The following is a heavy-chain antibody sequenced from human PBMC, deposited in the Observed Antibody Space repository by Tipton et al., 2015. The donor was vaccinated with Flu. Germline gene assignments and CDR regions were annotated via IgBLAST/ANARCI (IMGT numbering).Heavy chain of an antibody. CDR3: ARRDLSNYVSDPKNWFDR. V-gene: IGHV4-38-2*02. D-gene: IGHD4-11*01. CDR1: GDSIRNDYF. Sequence: TLSLTCTVSGDSIRNDYFWGWIRQPPGEGLEWIATIHRSGSTKYNPSLKSRVTISVDTSKNQFYLEMRSVTAADMAVYYCARRDLSNYVSDPKNWFDRWGQGSLVTVSS. J-gene: IGHJ5*02. CDR2: IHRSGST.